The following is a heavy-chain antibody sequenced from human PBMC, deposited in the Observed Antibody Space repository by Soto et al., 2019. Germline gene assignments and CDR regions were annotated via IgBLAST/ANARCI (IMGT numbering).Heavy chain of an antibody. CDR1: GGSISSNNW. Sequence: SETLSLTCTVSGGSISSNNWWSGVRQPPGKGLEWIGEIYHSGSTNYNPSLKSRVIISVDTSKNQFSLRLSPVTAADTAVYYCARYIAASGTYYLDFWGQGTLVTVSS. V-gene: IGHV4-4*02. D-gene: IGHD6-13*01. J-gene: IGHJ4*02. CDR2: IYHSGST. CDR3: ARYIAASGTYYLDF.